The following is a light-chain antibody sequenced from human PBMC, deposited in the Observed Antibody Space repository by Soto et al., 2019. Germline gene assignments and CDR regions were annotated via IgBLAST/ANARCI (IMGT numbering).Light chain of an antibody. V-gene: IGLV2-14*01. CDR3: GSYANTKSRV. Sequence: QSALTQPASVSGSPGQAITISCTGTSSDVGGYDYVSWYQQYPGKGPKLIIYEVNTRPLGVSYRFSGSKSGNTASLTISGLQAEDEAYYYCGSYANTKSRVFGGGTKLTVL. CDR2: EVN. CDR1: SSDVGGYDY. J-gene: IGLJ3*02.